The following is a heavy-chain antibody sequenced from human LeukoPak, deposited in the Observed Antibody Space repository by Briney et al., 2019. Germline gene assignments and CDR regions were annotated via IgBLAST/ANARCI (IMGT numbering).Heavy chain of an antibody. CDR1: GVSISSYY. V-gene: IGHV4-59*01. CDR3: ARGAHWFDP. Sequence: PSETLSLTCTVSGVSISSYYWSWIRQPPGKGLEWIGYIYYSGSTNYNPSLKSRVTISVDTSKNQFSLKLSSVTAADTAVYYCARGAHWFDPWGQGTLVTVSS. J-gene: IGHJ5*02. CDR2: IYYSGST.